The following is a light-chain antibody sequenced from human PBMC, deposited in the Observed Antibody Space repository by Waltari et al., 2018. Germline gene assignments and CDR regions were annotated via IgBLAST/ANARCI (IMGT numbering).Light chain of an antibody. J-gene: IGKJ3*01. CDR2: DAS. CDR1: QDISNY. Sequence: DIQMTQSPSSLSASVGDRVTITCQASQDISNYLNWYQQKPGKAPKLLIYDASNKETGVPSRFSGSGSGTDFTFTITSLQPEDIATYYCQQYDNLPLTFGPGTKVDIK. CDR3: QQYDNLPLT. V-gene: IGKV1-33*01.